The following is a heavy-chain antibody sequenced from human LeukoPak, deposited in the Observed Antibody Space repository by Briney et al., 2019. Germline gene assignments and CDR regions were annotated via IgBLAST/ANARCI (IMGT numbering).Heavy chain of an antibody. J-gene: IGHJ5*02. CDR2: IYYSGST. CDR3: ARDANYYDSSGYTFNWFDP. D-gene: IGHD3-22*01. V-gene: IGHV4-59*01. Sequence: SETLSLTCTVSGGSISSYYWSWLRQPPGKGLEWIGYIYYSGSTNYNASLRSRGSISVDTSKNQFSLKLSSVTAADTAVYYCARDANYYDSSGYTFNWFDPWGQGTLVTVS. CDR1: GGSISSYY.